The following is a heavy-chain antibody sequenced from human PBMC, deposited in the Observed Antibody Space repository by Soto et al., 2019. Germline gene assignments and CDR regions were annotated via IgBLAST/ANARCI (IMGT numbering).Heavy chain of an antibody. CDR3: ARGVQNIVVVLDVFGYYGMDV. CDR2: INAGNGNT. Sequence: ASVKVSCKXSGYSFTSYAIYWARQAPGQRLEWMGWINAGNGNTKYSQKLQGRVTFTGDTSASTAHMELSSLRSEDTAVYFCARGVQNIVVVLDVFGYYGMDVWGQGTTVTVSS. D-gene: IGHD2-2*01. J-gene: IGHJ6*02. V-gene: IGHV1-3*01. CDR1: GYSFTSYA.